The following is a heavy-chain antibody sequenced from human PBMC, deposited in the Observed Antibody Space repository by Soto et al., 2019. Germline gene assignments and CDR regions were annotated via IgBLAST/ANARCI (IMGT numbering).Heavy chain of an antibody. CDR1: GDTFTSYA. CDR3: ARVLMGARSYYLFRSYGMDG. CDR2: INAGNGNT. D-gene: IGHD3-10*01. J-gene: IGHJ6*04. V-gene: IGHV1-3*01. Sequence: ASVKVCCEASGDTFTSYAMHWVRQAPGQRREWMGWINAGNGNTKYSQKFQGRVTITRDTSASTAYMELSSLRSGDTAVYYCARVLMGARSYYLFRSYGMDGWGKAPTLPLSS.